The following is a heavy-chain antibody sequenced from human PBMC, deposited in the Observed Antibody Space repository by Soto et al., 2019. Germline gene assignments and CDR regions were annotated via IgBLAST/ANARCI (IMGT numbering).Heavy chain of an antibody. CDR2: IYPGDSDT. Sequence: HGESLKISCKGSGYTFTSYWIGWVRQLPGKGLEWMGIIYPGDSDTRYSPSFQGQVTISADKSISTAYLQWSSLRASDTAMYFCARAYGKYFDYWGHGTPVTVSS. J-gene: IGHJ4*01. D-gene: IGHD3-10*01. V-gene: IGHV5-51*01. CDR1: GYTFTSYW. CDR3: ARAYGKYFDY.